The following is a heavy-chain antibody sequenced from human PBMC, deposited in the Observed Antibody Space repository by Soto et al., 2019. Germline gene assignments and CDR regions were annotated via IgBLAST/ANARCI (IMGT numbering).Heavy chain of an antibody. J-gene: IGHJ4*02. CDR3: ARVLTAWGSGSYSIKKYFDY. CDR2: ISAYNGNT. Sequence: ASVKVSCKASGYTFTSYGISWVRQAPGQGLEWMGWISAYNGNTNYAQKLQGRVTMTTDTSTRTAYMELRSLRSDDTAVYYCARVLTAWGSGSYSIKKYFDYWGQGTLVTVSS. D-gene: IGHD3-10*01. V-gene: IGHV1-18*01. CDR1: GYTFTSYG.